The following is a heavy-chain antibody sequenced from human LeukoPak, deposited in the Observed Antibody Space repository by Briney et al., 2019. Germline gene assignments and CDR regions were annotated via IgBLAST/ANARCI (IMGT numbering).Heavy chain of an antibody. Sequence: GASVKVSCKASGYTFANFAISWVRQARGQGLEWVGWISGDKGPTYYAPKLQGRVTMTTDASTSTAYMELTNLRFDGTAVYYCARGGYSDYWGQGTLVTVSP. CDR1: GYTFANFA. V-gene: IGHV1-18*01. CDR3: ARGGYSDY. J-gene: IGHJ4*02. D-gene: IGHD2-15*01. CDR2: ISGDKGPT.